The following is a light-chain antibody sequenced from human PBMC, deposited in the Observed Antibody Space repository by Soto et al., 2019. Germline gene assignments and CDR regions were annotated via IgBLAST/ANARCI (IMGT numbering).Light chain of an antibody. CDR1: SSDVGGYNY. Sequence: QSALTQPASVSGSPGQSITISCTGTSSDVGGYNYVSWYQQHPGKAPKLMIYDVSNRPSGVSNRFSGSKSGNTAYLTISGIQAEDEADYYCSSYTSSSTLEVFGGGTKLTVL. CDR2: DVS. CDR3: SSYTSSSTLEV. V-gene: IGLV2-14*01. J-gene: IGLJ2*01.